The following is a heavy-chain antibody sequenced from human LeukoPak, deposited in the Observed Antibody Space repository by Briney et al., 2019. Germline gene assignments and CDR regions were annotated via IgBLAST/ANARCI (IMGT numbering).Heavy chain of an antibody. CDR1: GFPFSSYA. Sequence: TGGSLRLSCAASGFPFSSYAMGWVRQAPGKGLDWVSTIHGGTYYADSVRGRFTIARDNSKNTLYLQMTSLRADDTALYYCAKGYSSGWYAFDSWGQGTLVTVSS. CDR3: AKGYSSGWYAFDS. V-gene: IGHV3-23*01. D-gene: IGHD6-19*01. J-gene: IGHJ4*02. CDR2: IHGGT.